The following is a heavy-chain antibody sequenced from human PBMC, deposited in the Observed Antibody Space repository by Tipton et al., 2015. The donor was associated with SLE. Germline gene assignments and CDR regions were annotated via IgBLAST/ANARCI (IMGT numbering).Heavy chain of an antibody. Sequence: SLRLSCAASGFTFSSYAMSWVRQAPGKGLEWVSSISSSSSYIYYADSVKGRFTISRDNAKNSLYLQMNSLRAEDTAVYYCARGTCSSTSCPYSYYGMDVWGQGTTVTVSS. J-gene: IGHJ6*02. D-gene: IGHD2-2*01. V-gene: IGHV3-21*01. CDR1: GFTFSSYA. CDR3: ARGTCSSTSCPYSYYGMDV. CDR2: ISSSSSYI.